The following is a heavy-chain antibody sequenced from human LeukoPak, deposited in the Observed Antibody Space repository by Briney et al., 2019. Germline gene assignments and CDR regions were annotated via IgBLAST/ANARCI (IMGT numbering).Heavy chain of an antibody. Sequence: ASVKVSCKASGYTFTSYDINWVRQATGQGLGWMGWMNPNSGNTGYAQKFQGRVTMTRNTSISTAYMELSSLRSEDTAVYYCATSEGDGYNSYYYYMDVWGKGTTVTVSS. V-gene: IGHV1-8*01. CDR2: MNPNSGNT. D-gene: IGHD5-24*01. CDR3: ATSEGDGYNSYYYYMDV. CDR1: GYTFTSYD. J-gene: IGHJ6*03.